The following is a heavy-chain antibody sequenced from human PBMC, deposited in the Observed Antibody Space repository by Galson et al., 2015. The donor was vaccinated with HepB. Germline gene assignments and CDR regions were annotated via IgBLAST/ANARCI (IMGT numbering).Heavy chain of an antibody. CDR3: VRNLVVDPDVYFDY. Sequence: SLRLSCAASGFTFSSYWMHWVRQSPGKGLVWVSRINNDGGSTNYADSVRGRFTISRDNAKNTVYLQLNSLRVDDTAVYYCVRNLVVDPDVYFDYWGQGALVTVSS. V-gene: IGHV3-74*01. J-gene: IGHJ4*02. D-gene: IGHD2-8*02. CDR1: GFTFSSYW. CDR2: INNDGGST.